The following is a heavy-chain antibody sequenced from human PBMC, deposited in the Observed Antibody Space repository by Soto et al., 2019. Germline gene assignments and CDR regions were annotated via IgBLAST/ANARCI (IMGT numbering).Heavy chain of an antibody. J-gene: IGHJ4*02. Sequence: LQISCKASGSKFTWDWIGWVRQMPGKGLELMGVVYPGDSYIRYSPSFQGLVIISADKSITTAYLQWSSLKASDTAMYYCTRSEQLYTFDSWGQGTLVTVSS. V-gene: IGHV5-51*01. CDR1: GSKFTWDW. D-gene: IGHD6-6*01. CDR3: TRSEQLYTFDS. CDR2: VYPGDSYI.